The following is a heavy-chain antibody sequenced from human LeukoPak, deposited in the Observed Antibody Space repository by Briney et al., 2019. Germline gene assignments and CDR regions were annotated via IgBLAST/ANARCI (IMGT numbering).Heavy chain of an antibody. CDR2: IYYSGST. J-gene: IGHJ3*02. D-gene: IGHD2-2*02. V-gene: IGHV4-31*03. Sequence: PSETLSLTCTVSGGSISSGGYYWSWIRQHPGKGLEWIGYIYYSGSTYYNPSLKSRVTISVDTSKNQFSLKLSSVTAADTAVYYCASPDCSSTSCHRERDAFDIWGQGTMVTVSS. CDR3: ASPDCSSTSCHRERDAFDI. CDR1: GGSISSGGYY.